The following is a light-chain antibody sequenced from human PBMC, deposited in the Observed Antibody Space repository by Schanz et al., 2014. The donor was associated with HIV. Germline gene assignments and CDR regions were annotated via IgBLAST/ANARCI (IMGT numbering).Light chain of an antibody. CDR3: QQSYSTPLT. Sequence: DIQMTQSPSSLSASVGDRVTITCRASQSISNYLNWYQQKPGKAPKLLIYAAFSLQSGVPSRFSGSGSGTDFTLTISSLRPEDFATYYCQQSYSTPLTFGGGTKVEIK. V-gene: IGKV1-39*01. CDR2: AAF. J-gene: IGKJ4*01. CDR1: QSISNY.